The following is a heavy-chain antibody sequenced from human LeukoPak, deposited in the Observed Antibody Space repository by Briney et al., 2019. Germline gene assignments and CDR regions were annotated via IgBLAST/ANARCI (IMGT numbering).Heavy chain of an antibody. Sequence: PGGSLRLSCAASGFTFSDYYMSWLRQAPGKGLEWVSYISSSGSTIYYADSVKGRFTISRDNAKNSLYLQINSLRAEDTAVYYCARDVSSSWTSDYWGQGTLVTDSS. CDR1: GFTFSDYY. J-gene: IGHJ4*02. D-gene: IGHD6-13*01. CDR3: ARDVSSSWTSDY. V-gene: IGHV3-11*01. CDR2: ISSSGSTI.